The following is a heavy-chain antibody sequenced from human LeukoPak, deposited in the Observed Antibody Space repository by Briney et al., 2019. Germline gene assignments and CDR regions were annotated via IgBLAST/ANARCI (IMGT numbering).Heavy chain of an antibody. CDR2: IYYSGST. D-gene: IGHD2-21*01. CDR1: GGSTSSYY. Sequence: SETLSLTCTVSGGSTSSYYWSWIRQPPGKGLEWIGYIYYSGSTNYNPSLKSRVTISVDTSKNQFSLKLSSVTAADTAVYYCAREDGGGAFDIRGQGTMVTVSS. V-gene: IGHV4-59*01. CDR3: AREDGGGAFDI. J-gene: IGHJ3*02.